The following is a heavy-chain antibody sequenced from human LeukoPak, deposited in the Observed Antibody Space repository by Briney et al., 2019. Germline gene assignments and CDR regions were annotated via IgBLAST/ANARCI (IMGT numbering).Heavy chain of an antibody. CDR3: ARDRSVAGKYYYYYYMDV. CDR2: IRSDGSVS. D-gene: IGHD6-19*01. CDR1: GFTFSDSW. Sequence: PGGSLRLSCAASGFTFSDSWMHWVRQVPGKGLVSVSLIRSDGSVSYYADSVKGRFTISRDNAKNSLYLQMNSLRAEDTAVYYCARDRSVAGKYYYYYYMDVWGKGTTVTVSS. J-gene: IGHJ6*03. V-gene: IGHV3-74*01.